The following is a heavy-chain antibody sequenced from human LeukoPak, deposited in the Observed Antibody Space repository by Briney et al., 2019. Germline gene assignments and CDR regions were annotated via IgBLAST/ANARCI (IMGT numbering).Heavy chain of an antibody. CDR2: ISGSGGST. Sequence: GGSLRLSCAASGFAFSSYAMSWVRQAPGKGLEWVSAISGSGGSTYYADSVKGRFTISRDNSKNTLYLQMNSLRAEDTAVYYCAKDLRSGWYYEGIDYFDYWGQGTLVTVSS. CDR3: AKDLRSGWYYEGIDYFDY. D-gene: IGHD6-19*01. J-gene: IGHJ4*02. V-gene: IGHV3-23*01. CDR1: GFAFSSYA.